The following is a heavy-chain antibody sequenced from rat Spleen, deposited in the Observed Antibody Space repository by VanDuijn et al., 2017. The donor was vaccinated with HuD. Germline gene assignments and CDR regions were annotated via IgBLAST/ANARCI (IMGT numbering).Heavy chain of an antibody. CDR3: TTTLGGWFAY. V-gene: IGHV5-20*01. CDR1: GFTFSDYG. J-gene: IGHJ3*01. Sequence: EVQLVESGGGLVQPGRSLKLSCAALGFTFSDYGMAWVRQAPKKGLEWVAYISYDGGSTYYRDPVKGRFTISRDNAKSTLYLQMDSLRSEDTATYYCTTTLGGWFAYWGQGSLVTVSS. D-gene: IGHD3-2*01. CDR2: ISYDGGST.